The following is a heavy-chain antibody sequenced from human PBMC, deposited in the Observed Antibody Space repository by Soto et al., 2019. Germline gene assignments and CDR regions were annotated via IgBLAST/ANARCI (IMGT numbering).Heavy chain of an antibody. J-gene: IGHJ4*02. Sequence: QVQLVQSGAEVKKPGASVKVSCKASGYTFTSYGLSWVRQAPGQGLEWTGWISAYNGNTNYAQKLQGRVTMTTDTATSTVYMELRSLRSDDTAVYYCARDRRGSSRSGFDYWGQGTLVTVSS. V-gene: IGHV1-18*04. CDR3: ARDRRGSSRSGFDY. CDR1: GYTFTSYG. D-gene: IGHD6-6*01. CDR2: ISAYNGNT.